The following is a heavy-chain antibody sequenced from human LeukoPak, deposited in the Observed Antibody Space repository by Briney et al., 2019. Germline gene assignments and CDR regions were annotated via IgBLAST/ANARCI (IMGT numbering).Heavy chain of an antibody. CDR1: VGSISSYY. CDR3: ARDRGGYCSSTSCYRGLDP. D-gene: IGHD2-2*01. CDR2: IYTSGST. Sequence: PSETLSLTCTFSVGSISSYYRSCIRQPAGKGLEWIGRIYTSGSTNYRASLKSRVTMAVDTSKNPFSLTLSSVTPADTALYYWARDRGGYCSSTSCYRGLDPWGQGTRVTVSS. V-gene: IGHV4-4*07. J-gene: IGHJ5*02.